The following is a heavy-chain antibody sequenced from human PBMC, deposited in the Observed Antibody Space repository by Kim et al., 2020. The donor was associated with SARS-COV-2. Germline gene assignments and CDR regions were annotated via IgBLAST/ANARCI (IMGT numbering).Heavy chain of an antibody. V-gene: IGHV4-39*07. J-gene: IGHJ3*02. D-gene: IGHD1-26*01. Sequence: SETLSLTCTVSGGSISSSSYYWGWIRQPPGKGLEWIGSIYYSGSTYYNPSLKSRVTISVDTSKNQFSLKLSSVTAADTAVYYCARDRVGAPGDAFDIWGQGTMVTVSS. CDR2: IYYSGST. CDR1: GGSISSSSYY. CDR3: ARDRVGAPGDAFDI.